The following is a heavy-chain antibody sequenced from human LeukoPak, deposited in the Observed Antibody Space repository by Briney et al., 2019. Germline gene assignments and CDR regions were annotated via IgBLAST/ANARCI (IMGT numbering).Heavy chain of an antibody. Sequence: GGSLRLSCAASGFTFSSCAMSWVRQAPGKGLEWVSAISGSGGSTYYADSVKGRFTISRDNSKNTLYLQMNSLRAEDTAVYYCAKRVQLWLHYYYYGMDVWGKGTTVTVSS. CDR3: AKRVQLWLHYYYYGMDV. CDR1: GFTFSSCA. D-gene: IGHD5-18*01. V-gene: IGHV3-23*01. CDR2: ISGSGGST. J-gene: IGHJ6*04.